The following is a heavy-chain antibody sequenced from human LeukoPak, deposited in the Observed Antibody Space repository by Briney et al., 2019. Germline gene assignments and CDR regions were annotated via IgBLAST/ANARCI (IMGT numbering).Heavy chain of an antibody. CDR1: GGSISGGDYY. D-gene: IGHD6-19*01. J-gene: IGHJ2*01. V-gene: IGHV4-61*02. CDR3: ARVTAVANFNRYWYFDL. CDR2: LYTRGSI. Sequence: PSETLSLTCTVSGGSISGGDYYWSWIRQPAGKGLEWIGRLYTRGSINYNPSLKSRVTISVDTSKNQFSLKLSSVTAADTAVYYCARVTAVANFNRYWYFDLWGRGTLVTVSS.